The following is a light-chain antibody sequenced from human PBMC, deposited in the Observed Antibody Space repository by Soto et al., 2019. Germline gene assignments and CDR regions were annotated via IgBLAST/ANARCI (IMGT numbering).Light chain of an antibody. Sequence: EVVMTQSPATLSVSPGERATLSCRASQSVSSSYLAWYQQKPGQAPRLLVYGASSRATGIPDRFSGSGSGTDFTLTISRLEPEDFAVYYCQQHGGSPITFGQGTRLEI. CDR2: GAS. CDR3: QQHGGSPIT. CDR1: QSVSSSY. V-gene: IGKV3-20*01. J-gene: IGKJ5*01.